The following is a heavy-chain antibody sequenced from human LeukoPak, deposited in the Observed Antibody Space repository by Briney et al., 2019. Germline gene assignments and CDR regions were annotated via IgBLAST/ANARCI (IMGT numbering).Heavy chain of an antibody. J-gene: IGHJ5*02. Sequence: ASVKVSCKASGYTFTGYYMHWVRQAPGQGLEWMGWINPNSGGTNYTQKFQGRVTMTRDTSISTAYMELSRLRSDDTAVYYCARADYYDSSGYYSPCWFDPWGQGTLVTVSS. CDR3: ARADYYDSSGYYSPCWFDP. CDR1: GYTFTGYY. D-gene: IGHD3-22*01. CDR2: INPNSGGT. V-gene: IGHV1-2*02.